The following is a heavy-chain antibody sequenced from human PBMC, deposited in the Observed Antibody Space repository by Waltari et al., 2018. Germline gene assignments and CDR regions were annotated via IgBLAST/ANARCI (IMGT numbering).Heavy chain of an antibody. CDR3: ARSSGSYTIDY. D-gene: IGHD1-26*01. CDR1: GGTFRRYH. Sequence: QVQLVQSAAEVKKPGSSVKVCCKASGGTFRRYHIRWVRQAPGQGLEWMGGIIPIFGTANYAQKFQGRVTITADKSTSTAYMELSSLRSEDTAVYYCARSSGSYTIDYWGQGTLVTVSS. CDR2: IIPIFGTA. J-gene: IGHJ4*02. V-gene: IGHV1-69*14.